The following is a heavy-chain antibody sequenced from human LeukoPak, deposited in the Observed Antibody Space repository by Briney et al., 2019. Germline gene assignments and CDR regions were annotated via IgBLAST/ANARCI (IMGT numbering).Heavy chain of an antibody. CDR2: ISYDGSNK. D-gene: IGHD3-3*01. Sequence: GGSLRLSCAASGFTFSSYAMHWVRQAPGKGLEWVAVISYDGSNKYYADSVKGRFTISRDNSKNTLYLQMNSLRAEDTAVYYCAKDLRRVGVIIGYMDVWGKGTTVTVSS. J-gene: IGHJ6*03. CDR3: AKDLRRVGVIIGYMDV. V-gene: IGHV3-30-3*01. CDR1: GFTFSSYA.